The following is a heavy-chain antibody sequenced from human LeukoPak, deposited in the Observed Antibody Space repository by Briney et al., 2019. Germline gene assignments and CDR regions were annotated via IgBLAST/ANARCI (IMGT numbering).Heavy chain of an antibody. Sequence: GGSLRLSCAASGFTFSSYAMHWVRQAPGKGLEWVAVISYDGSNKYYADSVKGRFTISRDNSKNTLYLQMNSLRAEDTAVYYCARVVGGYNPFDYWGQGTLVTVSS. CDR1: GFTFSSYA. CDR3: ARVVGGYNPFDY. CDR2: ISYDGSNK. V-gene: IGHV3-30*04. D-gene: IGHD5-24*01. J-gene: IGHJ4*02.